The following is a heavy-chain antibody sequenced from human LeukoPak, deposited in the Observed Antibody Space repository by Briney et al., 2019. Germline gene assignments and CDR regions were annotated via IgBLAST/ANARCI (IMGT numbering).Heavy chain of an antibody. CDR1: GFTFSSYE. D-gene: IGHD5-24*01. CDR2: ISSSGSTI. CDR3: ARSTPKLPGYYFDY. J-gene: IGHJ4*02. Sequence: GGSLRLXCAASGFTFSSYEMNWVRQAPGKGLEWVSYISSSGSTIYYADSVKGRFTISRDNAKDSLYLQMNSLRAEDTAVYYCARSTPKLPGYYFDYWGQGTLVTVSS. V-gene: IGHV3-48*03.